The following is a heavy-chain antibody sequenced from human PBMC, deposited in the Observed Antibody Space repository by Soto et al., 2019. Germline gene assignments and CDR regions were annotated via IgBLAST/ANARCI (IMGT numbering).Heavy chain of an antibody. V-gene: IGHV1-18*01. CDR2: ISAYNGNT. CDR3: ARDQASITDRILQY. D-gene: IGHD3-10*01. Sequence: XSVKVSCSASGDTFASFGVIWVRQAPGQGLEWLGWISAYNGNTHYAQKVRDRVTLTTDTSTNTAYMELRSLTSDDTAVYYCARDQASITDRILQYWGQGTRVTVPS. J-gene: IGHJ4*02. CDR1: GDTFASFG.